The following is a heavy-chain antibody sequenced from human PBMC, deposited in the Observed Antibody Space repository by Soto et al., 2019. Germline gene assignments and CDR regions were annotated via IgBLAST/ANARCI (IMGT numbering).Heavy chain of an antibody. V-gene: IGHV4-59*12. CDR1: GGSISSYF. CDR3: ARVKAVASFWFDP. Sequence: SETLSLTCTVSGGSISSYFWSWIRQPPGKGLEWIGYIYYSGSTKYNPSVKGRFTISRDNSKNTLYLQMNSLRAEDTAVYYCARVKAVASFWFDPWGQGTLVTVSS. D-gene: IGHD6-19*01. J-gene: IGHJ5*02. CDR2: IYYSGST.